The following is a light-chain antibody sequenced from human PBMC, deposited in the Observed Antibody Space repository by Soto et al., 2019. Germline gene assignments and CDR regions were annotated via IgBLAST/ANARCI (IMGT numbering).Light chain of an antibody. V-gene: IGKV3-15*01. CDR2: DAS. CDR3: QQYNEWPLT. CDR1: QSVRSN. Sequence: EKVMTQSPATLSVSPGERATLSCRASQSVRSNLAWYQKKPGQAPRLLIYDASTRATGIPARFSGSGSGTEFTLIISNLRSEDFAFYYCQQYNEWPLTFGGGTKVDIK. J-gene: IGKJ4*01.